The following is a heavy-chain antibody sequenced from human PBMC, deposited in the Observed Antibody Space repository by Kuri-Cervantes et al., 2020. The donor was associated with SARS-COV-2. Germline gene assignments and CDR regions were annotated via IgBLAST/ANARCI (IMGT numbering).Heavy chain of an antibody. V-gene: IGHV3-21*01. J-gene: IGHJ4*02. CDR2: ISSSSSYI. D-gene: IGHD5-18*01. Sequence: GGSLRLSCAASGFTFSSYSMNWVRQAPGKGLEWVSSISSSSSYIYYADSVKGRLTISRDNAKNSLYLQMSSLRAEDTAVYYCARQRDTAMDTASPFDYWGQGTPVTVSS. CDR3: ARQRDTAMDTASPFDY. CDR1: GFTFSSYS.